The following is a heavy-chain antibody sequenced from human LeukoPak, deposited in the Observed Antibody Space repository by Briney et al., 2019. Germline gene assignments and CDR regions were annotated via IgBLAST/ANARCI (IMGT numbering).Heavy chain of an antibody. CDR3: AKRSDYSGYWNYFDY. CDR1: GFTFASYG. J-gene: IGHJ4*02. D-gene: IGHD4-23*01. CDR2: ISGRDDNT. V-gene: IGHV3-23*01. Sequence: SGGSLRLSCAASGFTFASYGMSWVRQAPGKGLEWVSAISGRDDNTYYADSVKGRFTISRDNSKNTLYLQMNSLRAEDTAVYYCAKRSDYSGYWNYFDYWGQGTPVTVSA.